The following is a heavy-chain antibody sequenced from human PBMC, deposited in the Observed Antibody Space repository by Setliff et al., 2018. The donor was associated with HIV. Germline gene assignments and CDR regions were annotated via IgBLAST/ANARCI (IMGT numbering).Heavy chain of an antibody. V-gene: IGHV4-59*01. D-gene: IGHD3-22*01. CDR2: IYYSGST. J-gene: IGHJ6*03. CDR3: ARNLLHYDSSGLRWNYYYYYMDV. Sequence: SETLSLTCTVSGGSISSFYWNWIRQPPGKGLEWIGYIYYSGSTNYNASLKSRVTISVDTSKNQFPLKLRSVTAADTAVYYCARNLLHYDSSGLRWNYYYYYMDVWGKGTTVTVS. CDR1: GGSISSFY.